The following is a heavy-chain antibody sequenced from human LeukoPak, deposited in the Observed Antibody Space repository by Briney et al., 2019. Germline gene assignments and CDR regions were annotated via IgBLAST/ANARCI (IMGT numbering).Heavy chain of an antibody. CDR3: ARSYVDIMATSPVLTFDY. J-gene: IGHJ4*02. D-gene: IGHD5-12*01. Sequence: SQTLSLTCTVSGGSISSGGYYWSWIRQHPGKGLEWIGYIYYSGSTYYNPTLKSRVTISVDTSKNQFSLKLSSVTAADTAVYYCARSYVDIMATSPVLTFDYWGQGTLVTVSS. CDR2: IYYSGST. V-gene: IGHV4-31*03. CDR1: GGSISSGGYY.